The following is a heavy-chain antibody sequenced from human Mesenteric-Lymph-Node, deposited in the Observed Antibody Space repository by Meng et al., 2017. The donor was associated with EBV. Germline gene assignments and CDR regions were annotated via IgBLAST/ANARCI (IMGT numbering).Heavy chain of an antibody. CDR2: IFWDDDK. D-gene: IGHD3-10*01. V-gene: IGHV2-5*02. CDR3: THIWITLDH. Sequence: QITLKESGPTVVKSRQTLTVTCSVSGFSLNTSGMAVGWVRQPPGKAPEWLALIFWDDDKRYSPSLKSRLTISRDTSENQVVLTMTNMAPEDTATYYCTHIWITLDHWGQGALVTASS. J-gene: IGHJ4*02. CDR1: GFSLNTSGMA.